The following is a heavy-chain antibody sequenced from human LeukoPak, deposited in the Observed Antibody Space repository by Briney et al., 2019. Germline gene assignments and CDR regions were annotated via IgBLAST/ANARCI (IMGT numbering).Heavy chain of an antibody. CDR1: GDSVSSNSAA. Sequence: SQTLSLTCAISGDSVSSNSAAWNWVRHSPSRGLEWLGRTYYRSRWYNDYTVSMKGRITINPDTSKNQFSLQLNSVTPEDTADYYCARVGEKSSSWYSNPTFDYWGQGTLVTVSS. V-gene: IGHV6-1*01. J-gene: IGHJ4*02. D-gene: IGHD6-13*01. CDR2: TYYRSRWYN. CDR3: ARVGEKSSSWYSNPTFDY.